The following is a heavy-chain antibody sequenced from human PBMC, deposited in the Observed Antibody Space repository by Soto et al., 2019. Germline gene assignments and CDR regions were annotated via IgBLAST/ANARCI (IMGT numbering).Heavy chain of an antibody. CDR3: ARVAYGDWGVFAS. J-gene: IGHJ4*02. D-gene: IGHD4-17*01. CDR1: GFTFSSYW. V-gene: IGHV3-74*01. Sequence: EVQLVESGGGLVQPGGSLRLSCAASGFTFSSYWIHWVRQAPGKGLVWVSRINRDGSTTSYADSVKGRFTISRDNAKNTVYLPMSSLRAEHTAVYCSARVAYGDWGVFASWGQGTLVTASS. CDR2: INRDGSTT.